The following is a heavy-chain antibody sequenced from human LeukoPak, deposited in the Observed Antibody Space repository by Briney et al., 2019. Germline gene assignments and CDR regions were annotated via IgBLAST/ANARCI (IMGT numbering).Heavy chain of an antibody. D-gene: IGHD2-2*01. CDR2: INPNSGGT. J-gene: IGHJ6*02. Sequence: ASVKVSCKAFGYTFTGYYMHWVRQAPGQGLEWMGWINPNSGGTNYAQKFQGRVTMTRDTSISTAYMELSRLRSDDTAVYYCARVPLGACSSTSCYYGMDVWGQGTTVTVSS. V-gene: IGHV1-2*02. CDR3: ARVPLGACSSTSCYYGMDV. CDR1: GYTFTGYY.